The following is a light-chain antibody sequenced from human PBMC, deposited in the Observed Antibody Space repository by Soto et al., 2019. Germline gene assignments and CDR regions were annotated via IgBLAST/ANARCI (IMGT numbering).Light chain of an antibody. V-gene: IGLV2-14*01. CDR3: SSYTSSSTLVV. CDR1: SSDVGGYHD. CDR2: DVS. J-gene: IGLJ2*01. Sequence: QSALTQPASVSGSPGQSITISCTGTSSDVGGYHDVSWYQQHPGKAPKLIIYDVSNRPSGVSNRFSGSKSGNTASLTISGLPAEDEADYYCSSYTSSSTLVVFGGGTKLTVL.